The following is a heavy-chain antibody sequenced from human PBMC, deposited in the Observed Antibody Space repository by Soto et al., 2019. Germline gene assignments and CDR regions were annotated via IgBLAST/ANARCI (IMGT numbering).Heavy chain of an antibody. J-gene: IGHJ4*02. CDR1: GFTFSSYA. D-gene: IGHD1-26*01. Sequence: GGSLRLSCAASGFTFSSYAMHWVRQAPGKGLEWVAVISYDGSNKYYADSVKGRFTISRDNSKNTLYLQMNSLRAEDTAVYYCARESSIVGAPSFDYWGQGTLVTVSS. V-gene: IGHV3-30-3*01. CDR2: ISYDGSNK. CDR3: ARESSIVGAPSFDY.